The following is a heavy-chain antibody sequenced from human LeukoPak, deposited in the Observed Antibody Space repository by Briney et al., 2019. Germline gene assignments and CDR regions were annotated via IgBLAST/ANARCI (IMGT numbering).Heavy chain of an antibody. CDR2: IIPILGIA. Sequence: GASVKVSCKASGGTFSSYAISWVRQAPGQGLEWMGRIIPILGIANYAQKLQGRVTITADKSTSTAYMELSSLRSEDTAVYYCARDLGRDGYNYGYWGQGTLVTVSS. CDR1: GGTFSSYA. J-gene: IGHJ4*02. V-gene: IGHV1-69*04. CDR3: ARDLGRDGYNYGY. D-gene: IGHD5-24*01.